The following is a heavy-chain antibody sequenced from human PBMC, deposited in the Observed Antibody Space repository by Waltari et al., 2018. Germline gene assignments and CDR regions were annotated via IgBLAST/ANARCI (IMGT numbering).Heavy chain of an antibody. J-gene: IGHJ4*02. CDR3: AKSGEQWSYFDS. CDR2: SDNNDGIT. V-gene: IGHV3-23*01. CDR1: GVNMDSYA. D-gene: IGHD1-26*01. Sequence: EVLLLESGGGSVQPGGSLGLYCAASGVNMDSYAISWVRQALGKGLEWVAHSDNNDGITYHADSVKGRFTISRDNSKNTLYLHLHSLSADDTALYYCAKSGEQWSYFDSWGQGTLVTVSS.